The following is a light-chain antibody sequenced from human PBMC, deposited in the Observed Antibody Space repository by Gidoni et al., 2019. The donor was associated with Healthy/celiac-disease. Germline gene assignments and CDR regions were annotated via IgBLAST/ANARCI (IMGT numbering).Light chain of an antibody. J-gene: IGKJ4*01. CDR1: QSVSSSY. CDR2: GAS. V-gene: IGKV3-20*01. Sequence: VLTHSPGTLSLSPGERATLSCRASQSVSSSYLAWYQQKPGQAPRLLIYGASSRATGIPDRFSGSGSGTDFTLTISRLEPEDFAVYYCQQDGSSPLTFXGXTKVEIK. CDR3: QQDGSSPLT.